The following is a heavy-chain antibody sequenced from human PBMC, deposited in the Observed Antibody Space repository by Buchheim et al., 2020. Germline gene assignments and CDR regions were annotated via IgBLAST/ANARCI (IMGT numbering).Heavy chain of an antibody. D-gene: IGHD3-10*01. CDR2: ISASGISR. CDR3: AKSGAPYYGSGVSADAIDF. J-gene: IGHJ3*01. Sequence: EVQLLESGGDLVQPGGSLRLSCAAAKFSFYDYSMSWVRQPPGKGLEWVSSISASGISRYYADSVKGRFTISRDNSNDTLYLQMNNLRAEDTAIYYCAKSGAPYYGSGVSADAIDFWGQG. V-gene: IGHV3-23*01. CDR1: KFSFYDYS.